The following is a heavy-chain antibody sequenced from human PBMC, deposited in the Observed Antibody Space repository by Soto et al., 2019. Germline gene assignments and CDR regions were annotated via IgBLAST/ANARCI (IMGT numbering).Heavy chain of an antibody. CDR3: AKEGDRSYYDILTGPGGWFDP. CDR2: IGWNSGSI. CDR1: GFTFDDYA. J-gene: IGHJ5*02. V-gene: IGHV3-9*01. D-gene: IGHD3-9*01. Sequence: EVQLVESGGGLVQPGRSLRLSCAASGFTFDDYAMHWVRQAPGKGLEWVSGIGWNSGSIGYADSVKGRFTISRDNAKNSLYLQMNSLRAEDTALYYCAKEGDRSYYDILTGPGGWFDPWGQGTLVTVSS.